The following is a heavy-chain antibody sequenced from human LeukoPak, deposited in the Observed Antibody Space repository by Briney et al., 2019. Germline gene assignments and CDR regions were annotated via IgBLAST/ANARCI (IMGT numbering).Heavy chain of an antibody. V-gene: IGHV4-39*07. CDR1: GGSISSSSYY. CDR3: ARVSEMVAIDY. J-gene: IGHJ4*02. CDR2: IYYSGST. Sequence: SETLSLTCTVFGGSISSSSYYWGWIRQPPGKGLEWIGSIYYSGSTYYNPSLKSRVTISVDTSKNQFSLKLSSVTAADTAVYYCARVSEMVAIDYWGQGTLVTVSS. D-gene: IGHD5-24*01.